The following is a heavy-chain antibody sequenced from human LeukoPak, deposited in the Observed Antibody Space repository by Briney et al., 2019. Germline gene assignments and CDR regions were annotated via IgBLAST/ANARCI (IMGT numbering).Heavy chain of an antibody. CDR1: GDSVSSNSAA. Sequence: SQTLSLTCAISGDSVSSNSAAWNWVRQSPSRGLEWLGRTYYRSKWYNDYAVSVKSRVTINPDTSKNQFSLQLNSVTPEDTAVYYCARERISMVRGAGDTFDVWGQGTMVTVSS. V-gene: IGHV6-1*01. CDR2: TYYRSKWYN. D-gene: IGHD3-10*01. CDR3: ARERISMVRGAGDTFDV. J-gene: IGHJ3*01.